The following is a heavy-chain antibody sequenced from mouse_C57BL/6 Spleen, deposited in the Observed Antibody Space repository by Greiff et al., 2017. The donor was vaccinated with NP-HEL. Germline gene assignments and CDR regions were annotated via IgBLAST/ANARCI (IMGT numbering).Heavy chain of an antibody. V-gene: IGHV1-82*01. D-gene: IGHD1-1*01. CDR1: GYAFSSSW. CDR3: ARSYYGLSDAMDY. Sequence: QVQLQQSGPELVKPGASVKISCKASGYAFSSSWMNWVKQRPGKGLEWIGRIYPGDGDTNYNGKFKGKATLTADKSSSTAYMQLSSLTSEDSAVYFCARSYYGLSDAMDYWGQGTSVTVSS. CDR2: IYPGDGDT. J-gene: IGHJ4*01.